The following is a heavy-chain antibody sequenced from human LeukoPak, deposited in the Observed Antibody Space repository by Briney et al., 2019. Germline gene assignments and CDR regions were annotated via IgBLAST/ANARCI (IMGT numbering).Heavy chain of an antibody. V-gene: IGHV4-59*01. D-gene: IGHD4-11*01. CDR3: AMSYSNYPYYFDY. CDR1: GGSISSYY. Sequence: ASETLSLTCTVSGGSISSYYWSWIRQPPGKGLEWSGYIYYSGSTNYNPSLKSRVTISVDTSKNQFSPKLSSVTAADTAVYYCAMSYSNYPYYFDYWGQGTLVTVSS. J-gene: IGHJ4*02. CDR2: IYYSGST.